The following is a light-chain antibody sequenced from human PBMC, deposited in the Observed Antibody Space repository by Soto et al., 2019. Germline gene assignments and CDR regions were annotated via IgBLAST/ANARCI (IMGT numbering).Light chain of an antibody. CDR1: SSDVVGYKY. J-gene: IGLJ3*02. CDR3: SSYADSNNLL. CDR2: EAT. V-gene: IGLV2-8*01. Sequence: QSVLTQPPSASGSPGQSVTISCTGTSSDVVGYKYVSWYQQHPGKAPKLLIYEATQRPSGVPDRFSGSKSGNTASLTVSGLQAEDEADYYCSSYADSNNLLFGGGTKLTVL.